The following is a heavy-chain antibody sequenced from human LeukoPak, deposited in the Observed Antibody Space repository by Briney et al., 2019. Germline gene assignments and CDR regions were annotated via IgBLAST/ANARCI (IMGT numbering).Heavy chain of an antibody. CDR3: ANGRRSGLVYSGSDH. CDR2: VTWNSGTI. CDR1: GFSFDDFA. J-gene: IGHJ4*02. D-gene: IGHD3/OR15-3a*01. V-gene: IGHV3-9*01. Sequence: PGRSLRLSCAASGFSFDDFAMHWLRQAPGKGLEWVSGVTWNSGTIVYADSVKGRFTVSRDNARNSLFLEMTSLRGDDTALYYCANGRRSGLVYSGSDHWGQGTLVSVSS.